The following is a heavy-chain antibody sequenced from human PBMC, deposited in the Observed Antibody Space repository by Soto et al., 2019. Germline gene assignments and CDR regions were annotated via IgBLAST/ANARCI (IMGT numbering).Heavy chain of an antibody. D-gene: IGHD4-4*01. CDR3: ARSEDYTSTSDY. CDR1: GFTFSTYW. V-gene: IGHV3-7*01. CDR2: IKQDGSEK. Sequence: PGGSLRLSCAASGFTFSTYWMTWVRQAPGKGLEWVANIKQDGSEKYYVESVKGRFTISRDNTWNSLYLHMNSLRAEDTALYYCARSEDYTSTSDYWGQGTRVTVSS. J-gene: IGHJ4*02.